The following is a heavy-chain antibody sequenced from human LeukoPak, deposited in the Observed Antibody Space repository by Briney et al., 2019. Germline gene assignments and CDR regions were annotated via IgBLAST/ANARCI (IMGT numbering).Heavy chain of an antibody. CDR3: ATGITGTKRVGYFDY. CDR1: GFTFSSYW. CDR2: IKQDGSEK. V-gene: IGHV3-7*01. J-gene: IGHJ4*02. Sequence: PGGSLRLSCAASGFTFSSYWMSWVRQAPGKGLEWVANIKQDGSEKYYVDSVEGRFTISRDNAKNSLYLQMNSLRAEDTAVYYCATGITGTKRVGYFDYWGQGTLVTVSS. D-gene: IGHD1-20*01.